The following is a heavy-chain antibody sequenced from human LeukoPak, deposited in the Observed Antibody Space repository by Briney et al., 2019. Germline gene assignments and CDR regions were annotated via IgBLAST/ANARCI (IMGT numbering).Heavy chain of an antibody. V-gene: IGHV3-43*02. CDR2: ISGDGGST. Sequence: PGGSLRLSCAASGFTFDDYAMHWVRQAPGKGLEWVSLISGDGGSTYYADSVKGRFTISRGNANNFLYLQMNSLRAEDTAVYYCATETNGRHYDYWGQGTLLTVSS. J-gene: IGHJ4*02. D-gene: IGHD1-14*01. CDR1: GFTFDDYA. CDR3: ATETNGRHYDY.